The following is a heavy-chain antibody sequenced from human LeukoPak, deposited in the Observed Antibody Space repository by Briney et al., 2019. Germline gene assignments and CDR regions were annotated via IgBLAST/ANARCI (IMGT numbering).Heavy chain of an antibody. CDR3: ARPKDYGDYTYYLDF. J-gene: IGHJ4*02. D-gene: IGHD4-17*01. CDR2: IYYSGST. CDR1: GGSISSSNYY. V-gene: IGHV4-39*07. Sequence: SETLSLTCTVSGGSISSSNYYWGWIRQPPGKGLEWIGSIYYSGSTYYNPSLKSRVTISVDTSKNQFSLKVSSVTAADTAVYYCARPKDYGDYTYYLDFWGQGTLVTVSS.